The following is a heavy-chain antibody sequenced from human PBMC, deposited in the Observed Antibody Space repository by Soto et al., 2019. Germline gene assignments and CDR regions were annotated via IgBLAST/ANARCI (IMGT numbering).Heavy chain of an antibody. V-gene: IGHV1-18*01. CDR1: GYTFTSYG. CDR3: ARDWVVVVPAALYYMDV. Sequence: ASVKVSCKASGYTFTSYGISWVRQAPGQGLEWMGWISAYNGNTNYAQKLQGRVTMTTDTSTSTAYMELRSLRSEDTAVYYCARDWVVVVPAALYYMDVWGKGTTVTVSS. J-gene: IGHJ6*03. D-gene: IGHD2-2*01. CDR2: ISAYNGNT.